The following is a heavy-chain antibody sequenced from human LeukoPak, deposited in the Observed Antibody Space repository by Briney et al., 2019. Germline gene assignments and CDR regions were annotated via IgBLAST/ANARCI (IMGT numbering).Heavy chain of an antibody. CDR2: IYYSGST. CDR3: ARVGYYDSSGYYGLSFDY. V-gene: IGHV4-31*03. CDR1: GGSISSGGYY. D-gene: IGHD3-22*01. J-gene: IGHJ4*02. Sequence: SQTLSLTCTVSGGSISSGGYYWSWIRQHPGKGLEWIGYIYYSGSTYYNPSLKSRVTISVDTSKNQFSLKLSSVTAADTAMYYCARVGYYDSSGYYGLSFDYWGQGTLVTVSS.